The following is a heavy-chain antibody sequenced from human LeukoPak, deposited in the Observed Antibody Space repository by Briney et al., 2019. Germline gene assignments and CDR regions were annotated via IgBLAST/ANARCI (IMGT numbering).Heavy chain of an antibody. J-gene: IGHJ3*02. CDR3: ARDHEDTAMVTPHAFDI. D-gene: IGHD5-18*01. Sequence: PSETLSLTCTVSGGSIGSYYWSWIRQPPGKGLEWIGYIYYSGSTNYNPSLKSRVTISVDTSKNQFSLKLSSVTAADTAVYYCARDHEDTAMVTPHAFDIWGQGTMVTVSS. CDR1: GGSIGSYY. CDR2: IYYSGST. V-gene: IGHV4-59*01.